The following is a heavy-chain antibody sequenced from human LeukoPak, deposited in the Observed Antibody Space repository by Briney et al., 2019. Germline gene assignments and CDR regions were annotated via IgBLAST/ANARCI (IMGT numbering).Heavy chain of an antibody. Sequence: SETLSLTCTVSGGSISSYYWSWIRQPPGKGLEWIGYIYYSGSTNYNPSLKSRVTISVDTSKNQFSLKLSSVTAADTAVYYCARAGEWEILGTFDYWGQGTLVTVSS. V-gene: IGHV4-59*01. CDR2: IYYSGST. CDR3: ARAGEWEILGTFDY. J-gene: IGHJ4*02. D-gene: IGHD1-26*01. CDR1: GGSISSYY.